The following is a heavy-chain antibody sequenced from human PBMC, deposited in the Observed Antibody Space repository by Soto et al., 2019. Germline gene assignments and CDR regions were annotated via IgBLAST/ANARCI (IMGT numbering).Heavy chain of an antibody. CDR3: ARDYAYYYDSSGYSDWYFDL. V-gene: IGHV1-46*01. CDR1: GYTFTSYY. D-gene: IGHD3-22*01. J-gene: IGHJ2*01. Sequence: ASVKVSCKASGYTFTSYYMHWVRQAPGQGLEWMGIINPSGGSTSYAQKFQGRVTMTRDTSTSTVYMELSSLRSEDTAVYYCARDYAYYYDSSGYSDWYFDLWGRGTLVTVS. CDR2: INPSGGST.